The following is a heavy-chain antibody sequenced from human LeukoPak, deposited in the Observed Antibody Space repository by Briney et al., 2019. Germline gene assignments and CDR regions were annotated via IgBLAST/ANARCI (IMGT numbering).Heavy chain of an antibody. CDR2: MYHSGTT. J-gene: IGHJ4*02. D-gene: IGHD3-10*01. CDR1: GYSISSGYY. Sequence: SETLSLTCTVSGYSISSGYYWGWIRQPPGKGLEWIGNMYHSGTTYYNPSLKSRVTISVDKSKNQFSLKLSSVTAADTAVYYCASGDTGLFDYWGQGTLVTVSS. CDR3: ASGDTGLFDY. V-gene: IGHV4-38-2*02.